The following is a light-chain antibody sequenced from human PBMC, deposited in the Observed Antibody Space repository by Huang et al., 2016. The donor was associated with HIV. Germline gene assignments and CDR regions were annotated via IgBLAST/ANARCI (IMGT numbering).Light chain of an antibody. CDR3: QQYNDWPPIT. Sequence: EIVMTQSPDTLSVSPGQRVTLSCRASESISSSLAWYQQKAGQAPRLLIYDASTRATDIPARFSGSWSGTEFTLTISSLLSEDFAVYYCQQYNDWPPITFGQGTRLDMK. J-gene: IGKJ5*01. V-gene: IGKV3-15*01. CDR1: ESISSS. CDR2: DAS.